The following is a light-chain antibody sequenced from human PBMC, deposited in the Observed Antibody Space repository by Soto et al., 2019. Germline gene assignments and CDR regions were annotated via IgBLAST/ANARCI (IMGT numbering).Light chain of an antibody. CDR2: VTS. J-gene: IGKJ4*01. CDR3: QQYNKWPLT. Sequence: EIVMTQSPATLSVSPGERATLSCRASQSVSSNLAWYQQKPGQAPRLLIYVTSTRATGIPARFSGSGSGTDFTLTISTLQSEDGAVYYCQQYNKWPLTFGGGTKVEIK. V-gene: IGKV3-15*01. CDR1: QSVSSN.